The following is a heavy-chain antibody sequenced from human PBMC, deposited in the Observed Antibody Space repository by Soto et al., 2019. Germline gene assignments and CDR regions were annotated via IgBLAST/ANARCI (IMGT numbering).Heavy chain of an antibody. CDR2: ISSSSSYI. D-gene: IGHD3-22*01. V-gene: IGHV3-21*01. J-gene: IGHJ4*02. Sequence: GGSLRLSCAASGFTFSSYSMNWVRQAPGKGLEWVSSISSSSSYIYYADSVKGRFTISRDNAKNSLYLQMNSLRAEDTAVYYCARDGASVVIGNFDYWGQGTLVTVSS. CDR1: GFTFSSYS. CDR3: ARDGASVVIGNFDY.